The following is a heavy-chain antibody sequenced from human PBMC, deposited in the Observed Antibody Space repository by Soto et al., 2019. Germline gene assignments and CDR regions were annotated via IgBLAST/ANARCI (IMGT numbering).Heavy chain of an antibody. J-gene: IGHJ4*02. V-gene: IGHV3-30*19. Sequence: QVQLVESGGGVVRPGRSLRLSCAASGFTFSSYGMHWVRQAPGKGLEWVAVISYDGSNKYYADSVKGRFTISRDNSKNTLYLQMNSLRAEDTAVYYCARDRTIPLRYFDYWGQGTLVTVSS. CDR3: ARDRTIPLRYFDY. CDR2: ISYDGSNK. CDR1: GFTFSSYG. D-gene: IGHD3-3*01.